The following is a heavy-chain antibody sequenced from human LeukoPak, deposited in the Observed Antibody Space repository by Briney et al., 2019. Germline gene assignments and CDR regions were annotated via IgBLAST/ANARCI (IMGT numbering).Heavy chain of an antibody. J-gene: IGHJ3*02. D-gene: IGHD3-22*01. CDR1: GFTFNTYW. V-gene: IGHV3-7*01. Sequence: PGGSLRLSCAVSGFTFNTYWMSWVRQAPGKGLEWVANIKEDGNEKKYVDSVKGRFTISRDNAKNSLYLQMNSLRAEDTAVYYCARDYYDSSGQPPDAFDIWGQGTMVTVSS. CDR2: IKEDGNEK. CDR3: ARDYYDSSGQPPDAFDI.